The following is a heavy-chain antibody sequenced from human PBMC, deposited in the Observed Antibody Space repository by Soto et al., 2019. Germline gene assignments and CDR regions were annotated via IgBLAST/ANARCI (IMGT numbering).Heavy chain of an antibody. V-gene: IGHV3-48*01. CDR2: IGIGSSTK. CDR1: GFTFRNYG. D-gene: IGHD3-22*01. J-gene: IGHJ3*01. Sequence: GGPLSLSCAASGFTFRNYGMTWVRQVQGRGLGGVSYIGIGSSTKYYADSVKGRFTISRDNAKNSLYLQMNSLRAEDTAVYYCARDQLYYNDISGRPLNAFDVWGQGTMVTVSS. CDR3: ARDQLYYNDISGRPLNAFDV.